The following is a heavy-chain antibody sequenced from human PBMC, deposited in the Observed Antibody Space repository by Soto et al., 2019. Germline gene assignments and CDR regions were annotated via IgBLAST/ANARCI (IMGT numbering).Heavy chain of an antibody. CDR1: GFTFSNAW. CDR2: ISYDGSNK. CDR3: AKEDAFDI. Sequence: PGGSLRLSCAASGFTFSNAWMNWVRQAPGKGLEWVAVISYDGSNKYYADSVKGRFTISRDNSKNTLYLQMNSLRAEDTAVYYCAKEDAFDIWGQGTMVTVSS. J-gene: IGHJ3*02. V-gene: IGHV3-30*18.